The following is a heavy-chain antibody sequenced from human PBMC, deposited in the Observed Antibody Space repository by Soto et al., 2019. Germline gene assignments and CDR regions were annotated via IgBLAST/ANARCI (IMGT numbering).Heavy chain of an antibody. CDR2: ISAYNGNT. CDR1: GYTFTSYG. Sequence: ASVKVSCKASGYTFTSYGISWVRQAPGQGLEWMGWISAYNGNTNYAQKLQGRVTMTTDTSTSTAYMELRSLRSDDTAVYYCARGGIVDYVWGSYRRDAFDIWGQGTMVTVSS. V-gene: IGHV1-18*01. J-gene: IGHJ3*02. CDR3: ARGGIVDYVWGSYRRDAFDI. D-gene: IGHD3-16*02.